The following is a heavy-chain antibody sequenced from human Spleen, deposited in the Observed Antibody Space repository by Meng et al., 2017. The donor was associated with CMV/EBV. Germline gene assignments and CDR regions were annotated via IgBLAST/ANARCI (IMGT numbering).Heavy chain of an antibody. CDR1: GYSFTDYY. D-gene: IGHD2-15*01. V-gene: IGHV1-2*06. CDR2: INPKTGDT. J-gene: IGHJ5*02. Sequence: SVKVSCKASGYSFTDYYIQWARQAPGQGLEWMGRINPKTGDTNYAQHFQGRVTMTRDTSINTVYMELSSLRFDDTAIYYCARGQGCCLAWGQGTLVTVSS. CDR3: ARGQGCCLA.